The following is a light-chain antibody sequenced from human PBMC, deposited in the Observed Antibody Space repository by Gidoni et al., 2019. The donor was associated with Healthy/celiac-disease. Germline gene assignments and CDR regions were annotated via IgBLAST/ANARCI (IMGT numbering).Light chain of an antibody. Sequence: DIVLTQSSDSLSESLCERATIDCKSSQSVLYSSNNKNYLAWYQQKPGQPPKLLIYWASTRESGVPYRFSGSGSGTDFTLTISSLQAEDVAVYYCQQYYSTPLTFGGGTKVEIK. CDR3: QQYYSTPLT. V-gene: IGKV4-1*01. CDR2: WAS. CDR1: QSVLYSSNNKNY. J-gene: IGKJ4*01.